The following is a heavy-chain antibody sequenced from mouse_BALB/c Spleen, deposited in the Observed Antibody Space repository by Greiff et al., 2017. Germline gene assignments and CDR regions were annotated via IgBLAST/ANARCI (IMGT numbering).Heavy chain of an antibody. CDR3: TSDARGAMDY. CDR1: GFTFSSYT. CDR2: ISSGGSYT. V-gene: IGHV5-6-4*01. J-gene: IGHJ4*01. Sequence: EVKLVESGGGLVKPGGSLKLSCAASGFTFSSYTMSWVRQTPEKRLEWVATISSGGSYTYYPDSVKGRFTISRDNAKNTLYLQMSSLKSEDTAMYYCTSDARGAMDYWGQGTSVTVSS.